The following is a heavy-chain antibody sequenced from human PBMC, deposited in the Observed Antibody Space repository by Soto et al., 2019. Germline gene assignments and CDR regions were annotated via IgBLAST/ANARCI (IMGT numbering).Heavy chain of an antibody. CDR2: INAGNGNT. J-gene: IGHJ4*02. CDR3: ARGPGGPDGPGDY. D-gene: IGHD2-15*01. V-gene: IGHV1-3*01. CDR1: GYTFTSYA. Sequence: QVQLVQSGAEVKKPGASVKVSCKASGYTFTSYAMHWVRQAPGQRLEWMGWINAGNGNTKYSQKFQGRVTITRDTSASTAYMELSRLRSEDTAVYYCARGPGGPDGPGDYWGQGTLGTVSS.